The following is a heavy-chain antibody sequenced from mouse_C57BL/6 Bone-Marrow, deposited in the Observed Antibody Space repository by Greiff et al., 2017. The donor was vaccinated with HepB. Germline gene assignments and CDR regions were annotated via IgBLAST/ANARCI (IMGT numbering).Heavy chain of an antibody. CDR3: AKVLYGSSYDWYFDV. CDR1: GYSITSDY. V-gene: IGHV3-8*01. CDR2: ISYSGST. J-gene: IGHJ1*03. D-gene: IGHD1-1*01. Sequence: EVQLVESGPGLAKPSQTLSLTCSVTGYSITSDYWNWIRKFPGNKLEYMGYISYSGSTYYNPSLKSRISITRDTSKNQYYLQLNSVTTEDTATYYCAKVLYGSSYDWYFDVWGTGTTVTVSS.